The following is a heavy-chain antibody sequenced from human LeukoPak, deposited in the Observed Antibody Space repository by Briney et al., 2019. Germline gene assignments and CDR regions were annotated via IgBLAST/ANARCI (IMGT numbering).Heavy chain of an antibody. D-gene: IGHD3-10*01. V-gene: IGHV4-39*02. CDR2: LNYSANS. CDR3: VRGSTLRHYKY. CDR1: GGSISTSTYY. Sequence: SETLSLTCTVSGGSISTSTYYWSCIRPPPGKGLMWIGNLNYSANSNSNPSLKSRVTVSVDKSKIYFTLSIITVTAAATSVYYCVRGSTLRHYKYWGQGTLVTVSS. J-gene: IGHJ4*02.